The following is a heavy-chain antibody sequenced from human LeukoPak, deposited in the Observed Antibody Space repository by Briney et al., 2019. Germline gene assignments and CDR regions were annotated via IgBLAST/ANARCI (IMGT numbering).Heavy chain of an antibody. V-gene: IGHV3-43*01. D-gene: IGHD3-10*01. CDR2: ISWDGGST. J-gene: IGHJ6*03. CDR3: AAQGITMVRGPYMDV. CDR1: GFTFDDYT. Sequence: PGGSLRLSCAASGFTFDDYTMHWVRQAPGKGMEWVSLISWDGGSTYYADSVKGRFTISRDNSKNSLYLQMNSLRTEDTALYYCAAQGITMVRGPYMDVWGKGTTVTVSS.